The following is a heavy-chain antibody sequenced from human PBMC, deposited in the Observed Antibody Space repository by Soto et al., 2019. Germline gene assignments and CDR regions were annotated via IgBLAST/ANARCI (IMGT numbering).Heavy chain of an antibody. CDR3: ARDYYGMDV. V-gene: IGHV4-30-2*06. J-gene: IGHJ6*02. Sequence: TLSLTCTVSGGSISSGGYSCTWIRQSPGKGLEWIGYTYQSGSAYYNPSLKSRVTISVDRSKNQFSLNLTSVTAADTAVYYCARDYYGMDVWGQGTTVTVSS. CDR1: GGSISSGGYS. CDR2: TYQSGSA.